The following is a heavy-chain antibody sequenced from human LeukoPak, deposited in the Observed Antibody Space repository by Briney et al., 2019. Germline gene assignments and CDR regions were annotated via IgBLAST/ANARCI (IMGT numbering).Heavy chain of an antibody. CDR1: GGSISSSSYY. CDR3: ARQPGGYDFWSGYLHYFDY. CDR2: IYYSGST. D-gene: IGHD3-3*01. Sequence: KSSETLSLTCTVSGGSISSSSYYWGWIRQPPGKGLEWIGSIYYSGSTYYSPSLKSRVTISVDTSKNQFSLRLSSVTAADTAVYYCARQPGGYDFWSGYLHYFDYWGQGTLVTVSS. J-gene: IGHJ4*02. V-gene: IGHV4-39*01.